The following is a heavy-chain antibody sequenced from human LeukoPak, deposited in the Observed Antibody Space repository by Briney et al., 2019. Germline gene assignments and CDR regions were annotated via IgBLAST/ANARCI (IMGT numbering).Heavy chain of an antibody. CDR1: GFTVTSNW. Sequence: GGSLRLSCAASGFTVTSNWIHWVRQAPGTGLVWVSRIDDAGSGTSYADSVKGRFTISRDTAKNTVYLQMNSLRVDDTAVYYCATVFDLWGQGTLVTVSS. V-gene: IGHV3-74*01. CDR2: IDDAGSGT. CDR3: ATVFDL. J-gene: IGHJ4*02.